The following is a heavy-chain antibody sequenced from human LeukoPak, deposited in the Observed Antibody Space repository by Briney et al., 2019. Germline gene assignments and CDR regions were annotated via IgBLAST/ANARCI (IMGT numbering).Heavy chain of an antibody. V-gene: IGHV1-18*01. CDR2: ISAYNGNT. D-gene: IGHD3-10*01. CDR1: GYTFTSYG. CDR3: AAHGSGSYSNWFDP. J-gene: IGHJ5*02. Sequence: ASVKVSCKASGYTFTSYGISWVRQAPGQGLEWMGWISAYNGNTNYAQKLQGRVTMTTDTSTSTAYMELRSLRSDDTAVYYCAAHGSGSYSNWFDPWGQETLVTVSS.